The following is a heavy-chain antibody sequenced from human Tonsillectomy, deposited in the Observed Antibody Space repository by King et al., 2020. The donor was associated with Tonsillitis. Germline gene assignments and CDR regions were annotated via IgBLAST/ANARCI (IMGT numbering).Heavy chain of an antibody. CDR1: GGSFSGYY. CDR3: SRDNRGSSSWGYFDY. CDR2: INHSGST. D-gene: IGHD6-13*01. J-gene: IGHJ4*02. V-gene: IGHV4-34*01. Sequence: VQLQQWGAGLLKPSETLSLTCAVYGGSFSGYYWSWIRQPPGKGLEWIGEINHSGSTNYNPSLKSRVTISVDTSKNQFSLKLSSVTAADPAVYYCSRDNRGSSSWGYFDYWGQGTLVTVSS.